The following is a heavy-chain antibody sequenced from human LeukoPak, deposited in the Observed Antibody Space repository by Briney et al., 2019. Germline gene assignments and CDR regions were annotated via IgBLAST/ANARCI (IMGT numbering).Heavy chain of an antibody. CDR3: AREGIAAAGVTLDYYYGMDV. CDR1: GGSFSGYY. J-gene: IGHJ6*04. D-gene: IGHD6-13*01. Sequence: SETLSLTCAVYGGSFSGYYWSWIRQPPGKGLEWIGEINHSGSTNYNPSLKSRVTISVDTSKNQFSLKLSSVTAADTAVYYCAREGIAAAGVTLDYYYGMDVWSKGTTVTVSS. CDR2: INHSGST. V-gene: IGHV4-34*01.